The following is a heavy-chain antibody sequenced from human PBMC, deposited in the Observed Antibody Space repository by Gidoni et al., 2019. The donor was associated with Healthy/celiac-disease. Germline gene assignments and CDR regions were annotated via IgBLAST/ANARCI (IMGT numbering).Heavy chain of an antibody. J-gene: IGHJ6*02. D-gene: IGHD5-12*01. CDR1: GFTFSCSA. CDR2: IRSKANSYAT. Sequence: EVQLVESGGGLVQPGGSLKLSCAASGFTFSCSAMHWVRQASGKGLEWVGRIRSKANSYATAYAASVKGRFTISRDDSKNTAYLQMNSLKTEDTAVYYCTRHLRVGTSYYYGMDVWGQGTTVTVSS. V-gene: IGHV3-73*01. CDR3: TRHLRVGTSYYYGMDV.